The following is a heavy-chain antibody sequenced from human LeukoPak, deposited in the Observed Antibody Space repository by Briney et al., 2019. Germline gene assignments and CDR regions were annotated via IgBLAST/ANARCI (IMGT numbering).Heavy chain of an antibody. V-gene: IGHV3-48*03. J-gene: IGHJ4*02. D-gene: IGHD5-12*01. Sequence: LSLTCAVSGGSISSGNWWSWVRQAPGKGLEWISYIDSSASTTYYAGSVQGRFTISRDNAKNSLYLQMRSLRVEDTAFYYCASAHGGSGYDRPFDYWGQGTLVTVSS. CDR2: IDSSASTT. CDR3: ASAHGGSGYDRPFDY. CDR1: GGSISSGN.